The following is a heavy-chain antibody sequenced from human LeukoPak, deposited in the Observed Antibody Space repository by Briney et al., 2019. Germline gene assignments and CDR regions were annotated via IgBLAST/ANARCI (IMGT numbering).Heavy chain of an antibody. CDR1: GGSITSYY. Sequence: PSETLSLTCTVSGGSITSYYWSWIRQPPGKGLEWIGYIYTSGNTNYNPSLKSRVTISVDTSKSQFSLKLNSVTAADTAVYYCARVSDYYDSSGYYLFDYWGQGTLVTVSS. CDR3: ARVSDYYDSSGYYLFDY. D-gene: IGHD3-22*01. CDR2: IYTSGNT. V-gene: IGHV4-4*09. J-gene: IGHJ4*02.